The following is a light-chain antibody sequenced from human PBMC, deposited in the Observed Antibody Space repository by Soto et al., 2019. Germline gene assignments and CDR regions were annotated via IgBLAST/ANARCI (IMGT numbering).Light chain of an antibody. Sequence: EVVLTQSPATLSLSPGERATLSCRASQSVRSYLAWYQQKPGQPPRLLIFDVSNRATGIPARFSGSGSGTDFTLTINSLEPEDFAVYYCLHRTEWPLTFGGGTKVEI. CDR3: LHRTEWPLT. V-gene: IGKV3-11*01. CDR1: QSVRSY. CDR2: DVS. J-gene: IGKJ4*01.